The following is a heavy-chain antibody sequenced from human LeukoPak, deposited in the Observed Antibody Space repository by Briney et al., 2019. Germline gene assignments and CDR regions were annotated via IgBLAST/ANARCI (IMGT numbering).Heavy chain of an antibody. V-gene: IGHV3-30*04. J-gene: IGHJ6*03. CDR2: ISYDGSNK. Sequence: RPGGSLRLSCAASGFTFSSYAMHWVRQAPGKGLEWVAVISYDGSNKYYADSVKGRFTISRDNSKNTLYLQMNSLRAEDTAVYYCAREPNSSGWYTPYYYYYMDVWGKGTTVTVSS. CDR1: GFTFSSYA. CDR3: AREPNSSGWYTPYYYYYMDV. D-gene: IGHD6-19*01.